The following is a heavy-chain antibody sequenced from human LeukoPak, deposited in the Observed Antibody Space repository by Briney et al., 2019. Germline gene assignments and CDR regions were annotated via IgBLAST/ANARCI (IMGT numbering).Heavy chain of an antibody. CDR1: GGSFSGYY. V-gene: IGHV4-34*01. CDR3: ARLAISRGFDP. J-gene: IGHJ5*02. Sequence: SETLSLTCAVYGGSFSGYYWSWIRQPPGKGLEWIGEINHSGSTNYNPSLKSRVTISVDTSKNQFSLKLSSVTAANTAVYYCARLAISRGFDPWGQGTLVTVSS. CDR2: INHSGST. D-gene: IGHD5-24*01.